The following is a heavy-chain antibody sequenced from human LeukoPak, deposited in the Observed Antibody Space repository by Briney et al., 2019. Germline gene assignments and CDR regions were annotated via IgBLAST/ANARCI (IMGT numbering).Heavy chain of an antibody. D-gene: IGHD3-10*01. J-gene: IGHJ4*02. CDR3: ARVSDGSGSHTDY. CDR2: ISNSGSMI. V-gene: IGHV3-11*04. Sequence: PGGSLRLSCAASGFIFSDYYMSWIRQAPGKGLEWVSYISNSGSMIYYGDSVKGRFTISRDKPKNSLYLQMNSLRAEDTAVYYCARVSDGSGSHTDYWGQGTLVTVSS. CDR1: GFIFSDYY.